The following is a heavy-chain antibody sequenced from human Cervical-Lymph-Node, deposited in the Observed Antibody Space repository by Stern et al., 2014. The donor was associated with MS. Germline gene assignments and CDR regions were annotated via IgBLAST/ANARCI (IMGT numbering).Heavy chain of an antibody. V-gene: IGHV1-3*01. CDR2: INAGNGNT. J-gene: IGHJ4*02. CDR3: ARVIRGDTQGYGD. Sequence: QVQLVESGAEVKKPGASVKVSCKASGYTFTSYAMHWVRQAPGQRLEWMGWINAGNGNTKYSQKFQGRVTITRDTSASTAYMELSSLRSEDTAVYYCARVIRGDTQGYGDWGQGTLVTVSS. D-gene: IGHD2-15*01. CDR1: GYTFTSYA.